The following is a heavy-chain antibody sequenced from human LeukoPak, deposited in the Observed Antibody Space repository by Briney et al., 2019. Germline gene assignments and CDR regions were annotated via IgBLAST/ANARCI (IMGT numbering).Heavy chain of an antibody. CDR1: GGSISSGSYY. CDR3: ARGPDWFDP. J-gene: IGHJ5*02. CDR2: IYTSGST. Sequence: SETLSLTCTVSGGSISSGSYYWGWLRQPAGKGLEWVGRIYTSGSTNYNPSLKSRVTISVDTSKNQFSLKLSSVTAADTAVYYCARGPDWFDPWGQGTLVTVSS. V-gene: IGHV4-61*02.